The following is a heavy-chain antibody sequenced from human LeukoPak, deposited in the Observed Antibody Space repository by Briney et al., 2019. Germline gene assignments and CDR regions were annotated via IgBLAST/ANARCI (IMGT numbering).Heavy chain of an antibody. CDR1: GFTFSNYW. CDR2: IKQDGSEK. CDR3: ARDRRYYGSGDYFDY. V-gene: IGHV3-7*01. J-gene: IGHJ4*02. Sequence: GGSLRLSCAASGFTFSNYWMSWVRQAPGKGLEWVANIKQDGSEKYYVDSVKGRFTISRDNAKNSLYLQMNSLRAEDTAVYYCARDRRYYGSGDYFDYWGQGTLVTVSS. D-gene: IGHD3-10*01.